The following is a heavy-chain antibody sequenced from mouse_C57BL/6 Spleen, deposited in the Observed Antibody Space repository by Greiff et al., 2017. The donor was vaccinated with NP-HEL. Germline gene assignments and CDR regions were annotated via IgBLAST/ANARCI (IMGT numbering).Heavy chain of an antibody. Sequence: EVQLQQSGPELVKPGASVKISCKASGYTLTDYYMNWVKQSHGKSLEWIGDINPNNGGTSYNQKFKGKATLTVDKSSITAYMELRSRTAEDSAVYYCARVDDYDWFAYWGQGTLVTVSA. CDR1: GYTLTDYY. J-gene: IGHJ3*01. CDR3: ARVDDYDWFAY. D-gene: IGHD2-4*01. V-gene: IGHV1-26*01. CDR2: INPNNGGT.